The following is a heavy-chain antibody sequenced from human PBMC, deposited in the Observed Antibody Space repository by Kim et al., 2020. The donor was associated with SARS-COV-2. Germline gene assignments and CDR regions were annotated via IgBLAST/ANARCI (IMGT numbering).Heavy chain of an antibody. CDR1: GFTFSSHW. J-gene: IGHJ4*02. V-gene: IGHV3-74*01. CDR3: VRRQFTSGWYYFDY. Sequence: GGSLRLSCAASGFTFSSHWMHWVRQAPGQGLVWVSRINSDGTTTSYGDSVKGRFTISRDNANNTLYLHMNSLIAADTAVYYCVRRQFTSGWYYFDYWGQG. CDR2: INSDGTTT. D-gene: IGHD6-19*01.